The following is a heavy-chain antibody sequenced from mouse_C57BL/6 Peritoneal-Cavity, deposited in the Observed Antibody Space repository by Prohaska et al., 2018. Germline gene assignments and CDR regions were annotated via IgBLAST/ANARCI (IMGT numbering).Heavy chain of an antibody. Sequence: MSCKASGYTFTSYTMHLVKQRPGQGMEWIGYMNPSSGYTKYNQKFKDKATLTADKASSTAYMQLSSLTSEDSAVYYCARSDITTVVADYWGQGTTLTVAS. CDR2: MNPSSGYT. CDR3: ARSDITTVVADY. CDR1: GYTFTSYT. D-gene: IGHD1-1*01. J-gene: IGHJ2*01. V-gene: IGHV1-4*01.